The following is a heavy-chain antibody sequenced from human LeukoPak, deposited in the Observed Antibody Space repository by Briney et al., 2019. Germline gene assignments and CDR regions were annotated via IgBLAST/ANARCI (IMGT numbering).Heavy chain of an antibody. CDR1: GFTFSGYS. V-gene: IGHV3-21*01. J-gene: IGHJ4*02. CDR3: ARGREGYSYVYEC. D-gene: IGHD5-18*01. Sequence: GGSLRLSCAASGFTFSGYSMNWVRQAPGKGLEWVSSISSSSYIYYADSVKGRFTISIDNAKNSLYLQMNSLRAEDTAVYYCARGREGYSYVYECWGQGTLVTVSS. CDR2: ISSSSYI.